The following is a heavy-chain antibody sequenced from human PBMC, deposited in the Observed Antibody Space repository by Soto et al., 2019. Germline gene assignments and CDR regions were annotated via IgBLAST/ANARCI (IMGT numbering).Heavy chain of an antibody. CDR1: GFTFSSYG. V-gene: IGHV3-30*18. CDR3: AKDMLRIQPRLHIVVYYYGMDV. J-gene: IGHJ6*02. Sequence: GSLRLSCAASGFTFSSYGMHWVRQAPGKGLEWVAVISYDGSNKYYADSVKGRFTISRDNSKNTLYLQMNSLRAEDTAVYYCAKDMLRIQPRLHIVVYYYGMDVWGQGTTVTVSS. CDR2: ISYDGSNK. D-gene: IGHD5-18*01.